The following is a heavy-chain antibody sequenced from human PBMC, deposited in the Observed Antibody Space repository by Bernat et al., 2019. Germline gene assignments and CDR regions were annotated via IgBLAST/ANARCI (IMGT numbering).Heavy chain of an antibody. CDR1: GVTISTSW. V-gene: IGHV3-7*01. CDR2: IKPDGSQK. J-gene: IGHJ4*01. D-gene: IGHD1-26*01. CDR3: AKGGQFSY. Sequence: EVQLVESGGGLVQPGGSLRLSCAVSGVTISTSWMTWVRQAPGKGLEWVANIKPDGSQKYYLDSVKGRFTISRDNAQNSLYLQMSSLRAEDSAIYYCAKGGQFSYWGHGTLVTVSS.